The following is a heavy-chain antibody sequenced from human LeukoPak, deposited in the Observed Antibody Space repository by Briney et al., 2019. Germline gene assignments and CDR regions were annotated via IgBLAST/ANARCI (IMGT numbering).Heavy chain of an antibody. CDR2: INHSGST. J-gene: IGHJ6*03. V-gene: IGHV4-34*01. CDR1: GGSCSGYY. Sequence: PSETLSLTCAVYGGSCSGYYWSWIRQPPGKGLEWIGEINHSGSTNYNPSLKSRVTISVDTSKNQFSLKLSSVTAADTAVYYCARAPLPPYYYGSGGYMDVWGKGTTVTISS. CDR3: ARAPLPPYYYGSGGYMDV. D-gene: IGHD3-10*01.